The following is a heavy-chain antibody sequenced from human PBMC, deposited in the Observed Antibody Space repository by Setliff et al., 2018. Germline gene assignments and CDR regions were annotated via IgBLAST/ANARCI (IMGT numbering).Heavy chain of an antibody. CDR3: ARHLWGRWMAASSDYFDY. D-gene: IGHD3-3*02. CDR2: LFQTGTT. CDR1: GFRFSDLY. J-gene: IGHJ4*02. V-gene: IGHV4-38-2*01. Sequence: GSLRLSCAASGFRFSDLYMSWVRQVPGKGLEWLGSLFQTGTTYYNPSLESRVTMSVDTSNNQFSLKLHSVTAADTAVYYCARHLWGRWMAASSDYFDYWGQGSLVTVSS.